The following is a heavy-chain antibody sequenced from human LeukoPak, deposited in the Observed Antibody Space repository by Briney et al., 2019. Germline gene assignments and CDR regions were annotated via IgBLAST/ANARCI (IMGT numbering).Heavy chain of an antibody. CDR3: AKDLGVSGSYYGYYYYGMDV. CDR2: ISGSGGST. J-gene: IGHJ6*02. Sequence: GGSLRLSCAASGFTFSSYAMSWVRQAPGKGLEWVSAISGSGGSTYYADSVKGRFTISRDNSKNTLYLQMNSLRAEDTAVYYCAKDLGVSGSYYGYYYYGMDVWGQGTTVTVSS. CDR1: GFTFSSYA. D-gene: IGHD1-26*01. V-gene: IGHV3-23*01.